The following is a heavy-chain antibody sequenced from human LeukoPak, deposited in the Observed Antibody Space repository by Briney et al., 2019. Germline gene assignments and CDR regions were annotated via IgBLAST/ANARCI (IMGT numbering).Heavy chain of an antibody. Sequence: SQTLSLTCTVSGGSISSYYWRWIRQPPGKGLEWIGRIYTTGSTNYKPSPKSRVTMSVGTSKNQFSLKLSSVTAADTGVYYCARGHRGLWFGETRPPCYIDVWGKGTTVTVSS. V-gene: IGHV4-4*07. D-gene: IGHD3-10*01. J-gene: IGHJ6*03. CDR1: GGSISSYY. CDR3: ARGHRGLWFGETRPPCYIDV. CDR2: IYTTGST.